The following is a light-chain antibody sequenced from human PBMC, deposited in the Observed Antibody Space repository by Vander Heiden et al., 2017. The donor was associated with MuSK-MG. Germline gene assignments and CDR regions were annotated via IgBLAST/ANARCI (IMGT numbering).Light chain of an antibody. Sequence: DIEMTDFPSTRSSSEGDRVTISCLVIHNIDYYLNLYQQKRGHAPNLLIYRASLRQSGVPFSLSGSGFCTDFTLPRCWPHLEAFGPYYRQQSYSHHHFGGGTKVDIK. J-gene: IGKJ4*01. V-gene: IGKV1-39*01. CDR2: RAS. CDR3: QQSYSHHH. CDR1: HNIDYY.